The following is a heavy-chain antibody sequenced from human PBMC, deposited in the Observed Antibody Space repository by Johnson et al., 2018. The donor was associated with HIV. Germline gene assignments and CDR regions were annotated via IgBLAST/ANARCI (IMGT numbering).Heavy chain of an antibody. J-gene: IGHJ3*02. CDR1: GFTFSHYW. Sequence: VQLVESGGGLVKPGGSLRLSCAASGFTFSHYWMHWVRQAPGKWLMWVSRINSDGSSTTYADSVKGRFTISRDNSKNTLYLQMNSMRAEDTAVYYCARDRVPAAIGLAYRGAFDSWGQGTMVTVSS. CDR3: ARDRVPAAIGLAYRGAFDS. V-gene: IGHV3-74*01. CDR2: INSDGSST. D-gene: IGHD2-2*02.